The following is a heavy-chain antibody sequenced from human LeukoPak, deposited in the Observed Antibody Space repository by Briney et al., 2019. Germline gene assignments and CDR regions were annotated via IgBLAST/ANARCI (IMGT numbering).Heavy chain of an antibody. V-gene: IGHV3-30*14. CDR3: ASNYDSSGYYSQWAHYYYYGMDV. J-gene: IGHJ6*02. Sequence: PGRSLRLSCAASGFTFSSYAMHWVRQAPGKGLEWVAVISYDGSNKYYADSVKGRFTISRDNSKNTLYLQMNSLRAEDTAVYYCASNYDSSGYYSQWAHYYYYGMDVWGQGTTVTVSS. D-gene: IGHD3-22*01. CDR2: ISYDGSNK. CDR1: GFTFSSYA.